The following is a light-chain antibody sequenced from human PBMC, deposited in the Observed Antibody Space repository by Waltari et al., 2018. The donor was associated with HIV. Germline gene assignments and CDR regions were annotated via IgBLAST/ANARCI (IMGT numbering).Light chain of an antibody. Sequence: EIVLTQSPGTLSLSPGERATLSCRASQSVTSNYLAWYQKKAGQAPRLLIYGASSRATGIPDRFSGSGSGTDFTLTISRLEPEDFAVYYCQQYGTSLPLTFGGGTNVEI. CDR1: QSVTSNY. CDR3: QQYGTSLPLT. CDR2: GAS. J-gene: IGKJ4*01. V-gene: IGKV3-20*01.